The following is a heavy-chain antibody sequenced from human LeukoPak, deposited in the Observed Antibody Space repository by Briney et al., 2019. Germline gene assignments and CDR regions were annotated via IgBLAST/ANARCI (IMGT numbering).Heavy chain of an antibody. Sequence: GGSLRLSCAASGFTFSSYWMNWVRQAPGKGLEWVANIKPDGSDQYYVDSVKGRFTISRDNAKNPLYLQMNSLRAEDTAVYYCARENFQYWAQGTLVTVSS. J-gene: IGHJ4*02. V-gene: IGHV3-7*04. CDR1: GFTFSSYW. CDR3: ARENFQY. CDR2: IKPDGSDQ.